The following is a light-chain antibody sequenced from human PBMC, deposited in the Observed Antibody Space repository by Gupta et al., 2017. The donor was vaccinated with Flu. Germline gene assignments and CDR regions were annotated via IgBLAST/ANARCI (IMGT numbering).Light chain of an antibody. CDR1: QSSSNY. V-gene: IGKV1-39*01. Sequence: SLSASVGDRGTITGRASQSSSNYLNWYQQKPGKAPELLIYAASSLQSGVPSRFSGSGSGTDFTLTISSRQPEDFATYYCQQSDSSPPITFGQGTRLEIK. J-gene: IGKJ5*01. CDR3: QQSDSSPPIT. CDR2: AAS.